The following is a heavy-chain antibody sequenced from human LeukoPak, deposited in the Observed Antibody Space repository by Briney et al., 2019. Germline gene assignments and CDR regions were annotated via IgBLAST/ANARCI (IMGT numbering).Heavy chain of an antibody. J-gene: IGHJ4*02. CDR3: ARHGSYDILTGYYTLDY. CDR1: GYSLSSGYY. Sequence: PSETLSLTCAVSGYSLSSGYYWGWIRQPPGKGLEGIGSIYHSGSTYYNPSLKSRVTISVDTAKNQFSLKLSSVTAADTAVYYCARHGSYDILTGYYTLDYWGQGTLVTVSS. V-gene: IGHV4-38-2*01. CDR2: IYHSGST. D-gene: IGHD3-9*01.